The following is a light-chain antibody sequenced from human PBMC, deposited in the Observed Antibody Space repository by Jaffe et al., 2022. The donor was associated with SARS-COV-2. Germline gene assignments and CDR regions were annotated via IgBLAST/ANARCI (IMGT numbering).Light chain of an antibody. CDR3: QTWGAGVPKV. V-gene: IGLV4-69*01. Sequence: QLVLTQSPSASASLGASVKLTCILSSGHSSYAIAWHQQQPEKGPRYLMKINSDGSHTKGDGIPDRFSGSRSGAERYLTISSLQSDDEADYYCQTWGAGVPKVFGGGTKLTVL. CDR2: INSDGSH. CDR1: SGHSSYA. J-gene: IGLJ3*02.